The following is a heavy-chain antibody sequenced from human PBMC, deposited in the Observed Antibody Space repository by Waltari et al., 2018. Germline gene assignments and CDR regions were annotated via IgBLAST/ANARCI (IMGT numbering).Heavy chain of an antibody. V-gene: IGHV4-59*08. CDR2: ISYSGNT. CDR3: ARRGGYSSPDLY. J-gene: IGHJ4*02. Sequence: QVQLQESGPGLVKPSETLSLTCTVSGGSISSYYWSWIRQPPGKGLEWIGYISYSGNTNHNPSLQSRVTISLDTSKNQFSLNLSSVTAADTAVYYCARRGGYSSPDLYWGQGTLVTVSS. CDR1: GGSISSYY. D-gene: IGHD6-13*01.